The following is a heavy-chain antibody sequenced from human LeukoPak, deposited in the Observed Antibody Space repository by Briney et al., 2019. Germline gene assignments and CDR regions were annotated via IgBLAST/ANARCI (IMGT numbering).Heavy chain of an antibody. CDR2: IWYDGNNK. D-gene: IGHD6-19*01. CDR1: GFTFSSYG. Sequence: GGSLRLSCAASGFTFSSYGMHWVRQAPGKGLEWVAVIWYDGNNKYYADSVKGRFTISRDNSKNTLFLQMNGLRAKDTAVYFCAKVPISYSSGLFDYWGQGTLVTVSS. J-gene: IGHJ4*02. CDR3: AKVPISYSSGLFDY. V-gene: IGHV3-33*06.